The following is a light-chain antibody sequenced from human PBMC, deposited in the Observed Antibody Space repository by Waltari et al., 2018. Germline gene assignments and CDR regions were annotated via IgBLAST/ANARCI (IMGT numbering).Light chain of an antibody. Sequence: QSMLTQPPSVSGTPGQRVTISCSGSSSSIGNNNVNWYQQLPGTVPRLLIYNNKVRPTGVPDRFSGSKSGTSASLVITGLQSEDEADYYCAAWHDSLNGVAFGGGTKVTVL. V-gene: IGLV1-44*01. CDR3: AAWHDSLNGVA. CDR2: NNK. J-gene: IGLJ2*01. CDR1: SSSIGNNN.